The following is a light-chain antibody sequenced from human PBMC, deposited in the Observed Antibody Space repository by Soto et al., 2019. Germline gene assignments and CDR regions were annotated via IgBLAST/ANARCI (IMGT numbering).Light chain of an antibody. CDR1: NGVVGSFSH. Sequence: QSVLAQPASVSGSPGQSITIPCTGTNGVVGSFSHVSWYQQHPGKAPKVMISEGNRRPSGVPDRFSGSTSGNSASLTISGLQADDEADYYCCLYKGTTTYVFGTGTKVTVL. CDR3: CLYKGTTTYV. CDR2: EGN. J-gene: IGLJ1*01. V-gene: IGLV2-23*01.